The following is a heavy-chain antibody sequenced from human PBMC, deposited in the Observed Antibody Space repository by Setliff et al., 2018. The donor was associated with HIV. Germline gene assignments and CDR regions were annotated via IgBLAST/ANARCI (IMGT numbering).Heavy chain of an antibody. CDR3: ARVRFNFDNVRCFDL. CDR1: GGSFSGYY. V-gene: IGHV4-34*01. D-gene: IGHD1-20*01. Sequence: PSETLSLTCAVYGGSFSGYYWSWIRQPPGKGLEWIGEINHSGSTNYNPSLKSRVTMSVDTSKNQFSLKLSSMTAADTAVYYCARVRFNFDNVRCFDLWGPGTLVTVSS. CDR2: INHSGST. J-gene: IGHJ2*01.